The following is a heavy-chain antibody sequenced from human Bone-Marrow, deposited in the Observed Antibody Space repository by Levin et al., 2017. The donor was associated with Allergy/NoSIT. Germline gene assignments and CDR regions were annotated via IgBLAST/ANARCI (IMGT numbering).Heavy chain of an antibody. CDR2: ISSSGGA. D-gene: IGHD3-10*01. CDR1: GGSFSGYY. V-gene: IGHV4-34*01. Sequence: SETLSLTCTVSGGSFSGYYWNFIRQSPGAGLEWIGEISSSGGAKYHPTLASRVTLSVDKSKNAFSLKLNSVTAADTAVYYCARGHASGTFSDYVDHWGQGTPVTVSS. CDR3: ARGHASGTFSDYVDH. J-gene: IGHJ5*02.